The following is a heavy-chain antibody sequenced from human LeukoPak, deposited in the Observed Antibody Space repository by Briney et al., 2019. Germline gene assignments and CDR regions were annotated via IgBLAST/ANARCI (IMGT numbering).Heavy chain of an antibody. CDR1: GFTFSSYW. D-gene: IGHD3-22*01. Sequence: GGSLRLSCAASGFTFSSYWMNWVRQAPGKGLVWVSRIASDGSSTTYADSVKGRFSISRDNAKNTLYLQMNSLRVEDTAVYYCAREENYYDSSGYYEGMDVWGQGTTVTVSS. CDR2: IASDGSST. J-gene: IGHJ6*02. V-gene: IGHV3-74*01. CDR3: AREENYYDSSGYYEGMDV.